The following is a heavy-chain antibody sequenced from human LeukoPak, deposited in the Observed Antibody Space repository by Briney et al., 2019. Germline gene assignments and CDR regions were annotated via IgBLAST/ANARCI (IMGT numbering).Heavy chain of an antibody. CDR2: IIPIFGTA. D-gene: IGHD2-2*02. V-gene: IGHV1-69*01. CDR3: ARDPYRSSTSCYTLFDP. J-gene: IGHJ5*02. CDR1: GGTFSSYA. Sequence: ASVKVSCKASGGTFSSYAISWVRQAPGQGLEWMGGIIPIFGTANYAQKFQGRVTITADESTSTAYMELSSLRPEDTAVYYCARDPYRSSTSCYTLFDPWGQGTLVTVSS.